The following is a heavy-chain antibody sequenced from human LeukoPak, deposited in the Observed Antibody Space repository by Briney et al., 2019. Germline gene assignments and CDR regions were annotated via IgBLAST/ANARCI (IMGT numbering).Heavy chain of an antibody. CDR1: GYTFTSYG. Sequence: ASVKVSCKASGYTFTSYGISWVRQAPGQGLEGRGWISSYNGNTNYAQKLQGRVTMTTDTSTSTAYMELGSLRSDDTAVYYCARMGDDYGDYGSSRRFAPWGQGTLVTVSS. CDR2: ISSYNGNT. D-gene: IGHD4-17*01. CDR3: ARMGDDYGDYGSSRRFAP. V-gene: IGHV1-18*01. J-gene: IGHJ5*02.